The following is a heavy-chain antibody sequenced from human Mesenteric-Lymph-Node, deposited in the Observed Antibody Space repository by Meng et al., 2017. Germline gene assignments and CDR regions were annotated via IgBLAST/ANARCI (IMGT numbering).Heavy chain of an antibody. CDR1: GGSISSSNW. CDR2: IYHSGST. J-gene: IGHJ4*02. V-gene: IGHV4-4*02. Sequence: QVQLKESGPGRVRPSVTLSLTGAVSGGSISSSNWWSWVRQPPGKGLEWIGEIYHSGSTNYNPSLKSRVTISVDKSKNQFSLNLSSVTAADTAVYYCARHDGGYGDYFDHWGQGTLVTVSS. D-gene: IGHD5-12*01. CDR3: ARHDGGYGDYFDH.